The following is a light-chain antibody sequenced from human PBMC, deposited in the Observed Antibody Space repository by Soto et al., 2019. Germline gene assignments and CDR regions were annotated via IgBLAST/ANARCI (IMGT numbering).Light chain of an antibody. Sequence: DIQMTQPSSSLSASVVDRVTITCRASQSISSYLNWYQQKPGKAPKLLIYAASSLQSGVPSRFSGSGSGTDFTLTISSLQPEDFATYYCQQSYSTPWTFGQGTKVDIK. CDR2: AAS. CDR3: QQSYSTPWT. CDR1: QSISSY. V-gene: IGKV1-39*01. J-gene: IGKJ1*01.